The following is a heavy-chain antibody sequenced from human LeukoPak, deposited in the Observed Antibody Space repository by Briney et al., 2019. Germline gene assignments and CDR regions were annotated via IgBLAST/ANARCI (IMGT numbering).Heavy chain of an antibody. D-gene: IGHD3-9*01. J-gene: IGHJ4*02. CDR3: ARLRYFDWFVDY. V-gene: IGHV4-39*07. CDR1: GGSISSSSYH. Sequence: SETLSLTCTVSGGSISSSSYHWGWIRQPPGKGLEWIGSIYYSGSTYYNPSLKSRVTISVDTSKNQFSLKLSSVTAADTAVYYCARLRYFDWFVDYWGQGTLVTVSS. CDR2: IYYSGST.